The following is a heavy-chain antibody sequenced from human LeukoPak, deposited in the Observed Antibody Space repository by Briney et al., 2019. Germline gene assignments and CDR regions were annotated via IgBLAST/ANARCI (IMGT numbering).Heavy chain of an antibody. CDR1: GGSFSGYY. V-gene: IGHV4-34*01. D-gene: IGHD2-15*01. CDR2: INLSGST. CDR3: ARASSDHYYYGMDV. J-gene: IGHJ6*02. Sequence: SETLSLTCAVYGGSFSGYYWSWIRQPPGKGLEWIGEINLSGSTNYNPSLKSRVTISVDTSKNQFSLKLSSVTAADTAVYYCARASSDHYYYGMDVWGQGTTVTVSS.